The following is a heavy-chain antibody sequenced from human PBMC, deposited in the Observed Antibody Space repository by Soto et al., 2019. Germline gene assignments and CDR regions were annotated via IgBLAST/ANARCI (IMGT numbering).Heavy chain of an antibody. CDR1: GFTFNFFG. CDR2: ISYDGSEK. J-gene: IGHJ3*02. V-gene: IGHV3-30*18. D-gene: IGHD5-12*01. CDR3: AKDRRYSFDDFDI. Sequence: QEQLLESGGGVVQAGRSLRLSCAASGFTFNFFGMHWVRQAPGKGLEWVAVISYDGSEKYYADSVKGRFTMSRDNSKKMVYLEMSSLRPEDTSVYYCAKDRRYSFDDFDIWGHGTMVTVSS.